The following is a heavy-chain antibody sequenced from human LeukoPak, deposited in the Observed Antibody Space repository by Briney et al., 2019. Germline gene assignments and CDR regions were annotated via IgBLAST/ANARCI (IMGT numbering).Heavy chain of an antibody. CDR3: ARAEVRDGYNRYYFDY. CDR2: IYHSGST. D-gene: IGHD5-24*01. J-gene: IGHJ4*02. Sequence: MPSETLSLTCTVSGYSISSGYYWGWIRQPPGKGLEGIGIIYHSGSTYYNPSLKSRVTMSLDTSKNQFSLKLSSVTAADTAVYYCARAEVRDGYNRYYFDYWGQGTLVTVSS. CDR1: GYSISSGYY. V-gene: IGHV4-38-2*02.